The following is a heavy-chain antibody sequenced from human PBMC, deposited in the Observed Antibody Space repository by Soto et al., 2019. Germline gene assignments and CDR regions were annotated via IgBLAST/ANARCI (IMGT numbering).Heavy chain of an antibody. CDR1: GFTFSHYG. D-gene: IGHD4-17*01. CDR2: IWYDGSNK. V-gene: IGHV3-33*01. CDR3: ARDVNDYGDLGLDY. J-gene: IGHJ4*02. Sequence: GGSLRLSCTTSGFTFSHYGMHWVRQAPGKGLEWVALIWYDGSNKNYADSVKGRFTISRDNSKNTLYLQMNSLRAEDTAVYYCARDVNDYGDLGLDYWGQGTLVTVSS.